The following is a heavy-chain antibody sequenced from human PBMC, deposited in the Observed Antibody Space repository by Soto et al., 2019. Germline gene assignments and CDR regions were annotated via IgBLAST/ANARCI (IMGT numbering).Heavy chain of an antibody. CDR2: IIPIFGTA. CDR3: ARGPAGVRGVTIYYYYYGMDV. Sequence: ASVKVSCKASGGTFSSYAISWVRQAPGQGLEWMGGIIPIFGTANYAQKFQGRVTITADESTSTAYMELSSLRSEDTAVYYCARGPAGVRGVTIYYYYYGMDVWGQGTTVTVSS. CDR1: GGTFSSYA. D-gene: IGHD3-10*01. J-gene: IGHJ6*02. V-gene: IGHV1-69*13.